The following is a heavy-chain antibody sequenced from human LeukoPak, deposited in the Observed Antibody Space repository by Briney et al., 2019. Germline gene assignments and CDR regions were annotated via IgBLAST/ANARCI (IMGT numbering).Heavy chain of an antibody. V-gene: IGHV4-34*01. J-gene: IGHJ4*02. Sequence: SETLSLTCAVYGGSFSGYYWSWIRQPPGKGLEWIGEINHSGSTNYNLSLKSRVTISVDTSKNQFSLKLSSVTAADTAIYYCARAVSGRFDYWGQGTLVTVSS. CDR1: GGSFSGYY. D-gene: IGHD6-19*01. CDR3: ARAVSGRFDY. CDR2: INHSGST.